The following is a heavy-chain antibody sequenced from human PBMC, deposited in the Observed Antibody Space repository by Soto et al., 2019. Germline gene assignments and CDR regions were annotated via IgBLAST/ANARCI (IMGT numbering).Heavy chain of an antibody. CDR1: GGSISSYY. J-gene: IGHJ5*02. D-gene: IGHD3-3*01. Sequence: QVQLQESGPGLVKPSETLSLTCTVSGGSISSYYWSWIRQPPGKGLEWIGYIYYSGSTNYNPSLKNRVTISVATSQNQFSLKLSSVTAADMDVYYCAGVWSSASDYDFWSGYYGGGWCDPWGQGTLVNVSS. CDR2: IYYSGST. V-gene: IGHV4-59*01. CDR3: AGVWSSASDYDFWSGYYGGGWCDP.